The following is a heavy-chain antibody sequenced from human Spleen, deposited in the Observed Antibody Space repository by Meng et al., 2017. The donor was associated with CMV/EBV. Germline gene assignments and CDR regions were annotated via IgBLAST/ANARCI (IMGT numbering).Heavy chain of an antibody. J-gene: IGHJ4*02. CDR1: GGTFTGNY. CDR2: INPNSGGT. D-gene: IGHD1-26*01. Sequence: SGGTFTGNYMHWVRQAPGQGLEWMGWINPNSGGTNYAQKFQGRVTMTRDTSISTAYMELSRLRSDDTAVYYCARDFEKIPGYGGSDFWGQGTLVTVSS. CDR3: ARDFEKIPGYGGSDF. V-gene: IGHV1-2*02.